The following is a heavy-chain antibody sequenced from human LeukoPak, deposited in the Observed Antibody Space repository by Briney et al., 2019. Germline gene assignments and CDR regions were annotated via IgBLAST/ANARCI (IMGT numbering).Heavy chain of an antibody. V-gene: IGHV1-69*13. CDR2: IIPIFGTA. J-gene: IGHJ4*02. CDR1: GGTFSSYA. Sequence: SVKVSCKASGGTFSSYAISWVRQAPGQGLEWMGGIIPIFGTANYAQKFQGRVTITADESTSTAYMELSSLKASDTAMYYCARQMVTADFDYWGQGTLVTVSS. D-gene: IGHD5-18*01. CDR3: ARQMVTADFDY.